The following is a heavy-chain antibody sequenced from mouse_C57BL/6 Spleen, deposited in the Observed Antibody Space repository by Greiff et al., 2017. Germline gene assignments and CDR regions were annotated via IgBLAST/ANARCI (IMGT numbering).Heavy chain of an antibody. CDR2: IDPSDSET. D-gene: IGHD2-4*01. V-gene: IGHV1-52*01. CDR3: ARDYYDYDGDAMDY. J-gene: IGHJ4*01. CDR1: GYTFTSYW. Sequence: KESCKASGYTFTSYWMHWVKQRPIQGLDWIGNIDPSDSETHYNHKFKDQATLTVDNSPSTAYMQLSSLTSEDSAVYYGARDYYDYDGDAMDYWGQGTSVTVSS.